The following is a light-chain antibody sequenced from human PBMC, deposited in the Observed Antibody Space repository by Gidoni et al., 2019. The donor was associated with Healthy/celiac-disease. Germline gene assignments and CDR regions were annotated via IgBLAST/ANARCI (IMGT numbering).Light chain of an antibody. CDR3: QQYGSSPRGT. J-gene: IGKJ1*01. CDR2: GAS. Sequence: EIVLTQSPGTLSLSPGERATLSCRASQSVSSSYLAWYQQKPGQDPRLLIYGASSRATGIPDRFSGSGSGTDFTLTISRLEPEDFAVHYCQQYGSSPRGTFGQGTKVEIK. CDR1: QSVSSSY. V-gene: IGKV3-20*01.